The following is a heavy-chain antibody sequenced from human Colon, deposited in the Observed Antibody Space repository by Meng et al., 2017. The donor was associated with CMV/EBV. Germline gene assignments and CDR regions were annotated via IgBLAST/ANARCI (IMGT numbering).Heavy chain of an antibody. CDR2: ITPNGGST. D-gene: IGHD5-12*01. CDR3: ARDSTQWLRVAHEAFDV. Sequence: ASVKVSCKTSGYTFTSNYIHWVRQAPGQGLEWMGIITPNGGSTSYAQKFQDRVTMTTDTSTSTVYMELRSLRSDDTAVYYCARDSTQWLRVAHEAFDVWGQGTTVTVSS. J-gene: IGHJ6*02. CDR1: GYTFTSNY. V-gene: IGHV1-46*01.